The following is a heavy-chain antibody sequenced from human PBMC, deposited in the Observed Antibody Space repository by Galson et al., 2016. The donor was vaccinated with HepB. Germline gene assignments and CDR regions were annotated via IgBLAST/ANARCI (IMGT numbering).Heavy chain of an antibody. CDR1: EYTFGDYA. CDR3: RSFGGVRDY. J-gene: IGHJ4*02. Sequence: SLRLSCAAYEYTFGDYALTWFRQAPGKGLEWVGFIRGKAYGGTAEYAASVKGRFTISRDDSESIAYLQMNSLKTEDTAVYYCRSFGGVRDYWGQGTLVTVSS. V-gene: IGHV3-49*03. CDR2: IRGKAYGGTA. D-gene: IGHD3-16*01.